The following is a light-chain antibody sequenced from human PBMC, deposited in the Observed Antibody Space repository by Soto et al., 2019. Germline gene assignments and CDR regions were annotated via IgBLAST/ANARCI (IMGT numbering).Light chain of an antibody. CDR1: SSDVGSYNL. Sequence: QSALTQPASVSGSPGQSITISCTGTSSDVGSYNLVSWYQQHPGKAPKLMIYEGSKRPSGVSNRFSGSKSCNTASLTISGLQAEDEADYYCCSYAGSSTWVFGGVTKLTVL. J-gene: IGLJ3*02. V-gene: IGLV2-23*01. CDR2: EGS. CDR3: CSYAGSSTWV.